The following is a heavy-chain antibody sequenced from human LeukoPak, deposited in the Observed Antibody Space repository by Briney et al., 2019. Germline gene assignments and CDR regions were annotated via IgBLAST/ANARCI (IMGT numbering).Heavy chain of an antibody. J-gene: IGHJ4*02. D-gene: IGHD1-26*01. CDR3: SRGVGATDS. CDR2: ITSDGSST. CDR1: GFTFSSYW. V-gene: IGHV3-74*01. Sequence: PGGSLRLSCTASGFTFSSYWMHWVRQTPGKGLEWVSRITSDGSSTSHADSVNGRFTISRDNAKNTLYLQMNSLRAEDTAVYYCSRGVGATDSWGQGTLVTVSS.